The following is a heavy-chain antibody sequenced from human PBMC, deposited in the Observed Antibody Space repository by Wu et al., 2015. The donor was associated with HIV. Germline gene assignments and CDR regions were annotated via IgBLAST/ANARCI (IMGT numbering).Heavy chain of an antibody. CDR3: ARFQYHLLRRHDYLDV. D-gene: IGHD1-26*01. J-gene: IGHJ6*03. CDR1: GGSFSGYH. CDR2: VNHSGIP. V-gene: IGHV4-34*01. Sequence: QVQLQQWGAGLLKPSETLSLTCAVHGGSFSGYHWSWIRQSPGKGLEWIGEVNHSGIPNYNPSLESRVTISLDTSKDQFSLKLKSVTAADTAVYYCARFQYHLLRRHDYLDVWGNGSAVTVSS.